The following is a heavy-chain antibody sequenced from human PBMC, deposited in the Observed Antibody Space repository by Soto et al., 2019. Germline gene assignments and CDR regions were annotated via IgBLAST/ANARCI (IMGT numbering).Heavy chain of an antibody. CDR1: GDTFNFYS. CDR2: VNPILSMS. J-gene: IGHJ4*02. CDR3: ATTYGSGYRAFDF. Sequence: QVQLVQSGAEVKRPGSSVKVSCKASGDTFNFYSINWVRQAPGLGLEWMGRVNPILSMSNYAQRFQGRVTMTADQSTSTAYMELSGLRSEATAIYYCATTYGSGYRAFDFWGQGALVTVSS. D-gene: IGHD3-10*01. V-gene: IGHV1-69*04.